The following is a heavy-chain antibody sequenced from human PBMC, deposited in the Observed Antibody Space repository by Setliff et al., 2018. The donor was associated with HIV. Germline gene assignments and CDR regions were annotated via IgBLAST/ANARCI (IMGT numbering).Heavy chain of an antibody. J-gene: IGHJ4*02. D-gene: IGHD1-1*01. CDR3: ARVFRGADDHTGPFDY. CDR2: ISGYETRT. CDR1: GFGFSSYW. V-gene: IGHV3-74*01. Sequence: PGESLKISCAASGFGFSSYWMHWVRQAPGKGLVWVSRISGYETRTTYADSVKGRFTISRDNAKNTLYLQMNSLTVEDTAVYYCARVFRGADDHTGPFDYWGQGTLVTVSS.